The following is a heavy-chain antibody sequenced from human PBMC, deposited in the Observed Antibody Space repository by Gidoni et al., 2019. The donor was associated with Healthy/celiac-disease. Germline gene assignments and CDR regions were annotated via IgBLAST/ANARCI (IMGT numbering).Heavy chain of an antibody. CDR1: GFPFSSYW. D-gene: IGHD6-13*01. Sequence: EVQLVESGGGLVQPGGSLRLSCAASGFPFSSYWMSWVRQAPGKGLEWVANIKQDGSEKYYVDSVKGRFTISRDNAKNSLYLQMNSLRAEDTAVYYCARCSSSWYSLHAFDIWGQGTMVTVSS. CDR2: IKQDGSEK. CDR3: ARCSSSWYSLHAFDI. J-gene: IGHJ3*02. V-gene: IGHV3-7*01.